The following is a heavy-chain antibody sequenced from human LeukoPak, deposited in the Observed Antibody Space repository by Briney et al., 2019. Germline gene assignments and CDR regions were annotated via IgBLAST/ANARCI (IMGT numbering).Heavy chain of an antibody. Sequence: SETLSLTWNVCGVSISSYYWSWIRQPPGKGLEWIGDIYYSGGTNYNPSLKSRVTISVDTSKNQFSLKLSSVTAADTAVHYCAILRGSYEIPAWGQGTLVTVSS. CDR2: IYYSGGT. D-gene: IGHD1-26*01. CDR1: GVSISSYY. CDR3: AILRGSYEIPA. J-gene: IGHJ5*02. V-gene: IGHV4-59*01.